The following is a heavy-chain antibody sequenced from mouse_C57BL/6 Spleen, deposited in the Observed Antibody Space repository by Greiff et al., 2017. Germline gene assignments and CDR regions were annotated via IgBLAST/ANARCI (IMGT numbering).Heavy chain of an antibody. CDR1: GYTFTSYW. V-gene: IGHV1-69*01. D-gene: IGHD1-1*01. CDR3: ASYIYGSSYWYFDV. CDR2: IDPSDSYT. Sequence: QVQLQQPGAELVMPGASVKLSCKASGYTFTSYWMHWVKQSPGQGLEWIGEIDPSDSYTNYNQKFKGKSTLTVDKSSSTAYMQLSSLTSEDSAVXYCASYIYGSSYWYFDVWGTGTTVTVSS. J-gene: IGHJ1*03.